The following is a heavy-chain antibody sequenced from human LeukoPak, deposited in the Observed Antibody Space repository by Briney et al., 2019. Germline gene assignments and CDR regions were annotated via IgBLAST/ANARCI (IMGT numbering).Heavy chain of an antibody. CDR2: ISGSGGGT. Sequence: GGSLRLSCAASGFTFSSYAMSWVRQAPGKGLEWVSAISGSGGGTYYADSVKGRFTISRDNSKNTLYLQMNSLRAEDTAVYYCAKDKAAIFEPYYFDYWGQGTLVTVSS. J-gene: IGHJ4*02. CDR3: AKDKAAIFEPYYFDY. CDR1: GFTFSSYA. D-gene: IGHD3-3*01. V-gene: IGHV3-23*01.